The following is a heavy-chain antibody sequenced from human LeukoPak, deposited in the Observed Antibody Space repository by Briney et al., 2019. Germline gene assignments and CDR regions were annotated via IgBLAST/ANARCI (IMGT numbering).Heavy chain of an antibody. Sequence: ASVKVSCKPSGYTFTSYAMNWVRQAPGQGLEWMGWINTNTGNPTYAQGFTGRFVFSLDTSVSTAYLQISSLKAEDTAVYYCARDGGLYSSSSSWGLFDYWGQGTLVTVSS. J-gene: IGHJ4*02. CDR1: GYTFTSYA. CDR3: ARDGGLYSSSSSWGLFDY. CDR2: INTNTGNP. D-gene: IGHD6-6*01. V-gene: IGHV7-4-1*02.